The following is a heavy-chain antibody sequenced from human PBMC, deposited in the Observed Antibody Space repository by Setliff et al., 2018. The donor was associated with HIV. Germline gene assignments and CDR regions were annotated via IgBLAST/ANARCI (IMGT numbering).Heavy chain of an antibody. CDR2: MSPKSGYT. D-gene: IGHD2-21*01. J-gene: IGHJ5*02. CDR1: GYTFTNYD. Sequence: VSCKASGYTFTNYDINWVRQAPGHGLEWVGWMSPKSGYTDYAQKFQGRVTMTRNTSINTVYMELSSLKSEDTAVYYCARDKSDIVGEVWLDPWGQGTLVTVSS. CDR3: ARDKSDIVGEVWLDP. V-gene: IGHV1-8*01.